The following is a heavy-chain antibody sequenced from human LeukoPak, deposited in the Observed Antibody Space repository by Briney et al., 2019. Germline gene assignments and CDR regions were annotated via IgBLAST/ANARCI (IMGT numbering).Heavy chain of an antibody. V-gene: IGHV4-39*01. CDR2: IYYSGST. D-gene: IGHD6-6*01. CDR1: GGSISSSSYY. CDR3: AGLSSSLIDY. Sequence: PLETLSLTCTVSGGSISSSSYYWGWIRQPPGKGLEWIGSIYYSGSTYYNPSLKSRVTISVDTSKNQFSLKLSSVTAADTAVYYCAGLSSSLIDYWGQGTLVTVSS. J-gene: IGHJ4*02.